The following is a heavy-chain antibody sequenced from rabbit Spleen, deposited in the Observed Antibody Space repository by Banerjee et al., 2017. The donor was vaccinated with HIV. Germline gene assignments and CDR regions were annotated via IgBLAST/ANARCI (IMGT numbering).Heavy chain of an antibody. CDR3: TRDDGSGHYIDGYFNL. V-gene: IGHV1S45*01. D-gene: IGHD1-1*01. J-gene: IGHJ4*01. CDR2: INAVTGKA. Sequence: EQLLESGGGLVKPEGSLTLTCTASGFSFSNKAVMCWVRQAPGKGLEWIACINAVTGKAVYANWAKGRFTFSKTSSTTVTLQMTSLTAADTATYFCTRDDGSGHYIDGYFNLWGQGTLVTVS. CDR1: GFSFSNKAV.